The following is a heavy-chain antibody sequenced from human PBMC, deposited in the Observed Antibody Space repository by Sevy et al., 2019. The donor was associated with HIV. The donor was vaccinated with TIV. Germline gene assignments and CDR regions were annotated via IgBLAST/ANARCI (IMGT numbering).Heavy chain of an antibody. J-gene: IGHJ4*02. D-gene: IGHD2-2*01. CDR1: GYTFTGYY. CDR3: ARARRYCSSTSCPLGYYFDY. V-gene: IGHV1-2*02. CDR2: INPNSGGT. Sequence: ASVKVSCKASGYTFTGYYMHWVRQAPGQGLEWMGWINPNSGGTNYVQKFQGRVTMTRDTSISTAYMELSRLRSDDTAVYYCARARRYCSSTSCPLGYYFDYWGQGTLVTVSS.